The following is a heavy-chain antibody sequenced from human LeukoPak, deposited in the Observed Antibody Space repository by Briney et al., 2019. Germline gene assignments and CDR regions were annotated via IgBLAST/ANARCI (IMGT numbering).Heavy chain of an antibody. J-gene: IGHJ6*04. CDR2: IKQDGSNK. CDR1: AFTFSDYS. Sequence: PGGSLRLSCAASAFTFSDYSMNWVRQAPGKGLEWVANIKQDGSNKYYVDSVKGRFTISRDNAKNSLYLQMNSLRAEDTAVYYCARTTVWGKGTTVTVSS. V-gene: IGHV3-7*01. CDR3: ARTTV. D-gene: IGHD1-1*01.